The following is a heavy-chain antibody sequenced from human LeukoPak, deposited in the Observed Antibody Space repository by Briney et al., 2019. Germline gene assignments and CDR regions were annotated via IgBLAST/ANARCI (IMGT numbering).Heavy chain of an antibody. CDR1: GYTFTGYY. Sequence: ASVKVSCKASGYTFTGYYMHWVRQAPGQGLEWMGWINLNSGGTNYAQKFQGRVTMTRDTSISTAYMELSRLRSDDTAVYYCARVASSGWTYWYFDLWGRGTLVTVSS. D-gene: IGHD6-19*01. J-gene: IGHJ2*01. V-gene: IGHV1-2*02. CDR2: INLNSGGT. CDR3: ARVASSGWTYWYFDL.